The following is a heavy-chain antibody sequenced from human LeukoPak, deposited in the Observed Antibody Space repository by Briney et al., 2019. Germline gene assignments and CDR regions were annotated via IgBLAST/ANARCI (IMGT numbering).Heavy chain of an antibody. CDR2: INHSGST. CDR1: GDSISSTYW. V-gene: IGHV4-4*02. CDR3: ARQTWWLYKNPLFDY. J-gene: IGHJ4*02. D-gene: IGHD3-22*01. Sequence: PSETLSLTCAVSGDSISSTYWWSWVRQSPGKGLEWIGEINHSGSTNYNPSLKSRVTISVDTSKNQFSLKLSSVTAADTAVYYCARQTWWLYKNPLFDYWGQGTLVTVSS.